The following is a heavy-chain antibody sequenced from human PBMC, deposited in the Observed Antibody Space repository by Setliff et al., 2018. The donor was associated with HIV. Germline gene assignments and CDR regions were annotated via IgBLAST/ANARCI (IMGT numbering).Heavy chain of an antibody. D-gene: IGHD3-10*01. J-gene: IGHJ6*03. CDR3: ARGADGDYYYYMAV. CDR1: GGTFISYA. V-gene: IGHV1-69*13. Sequence: ASVKVSCKASGGTFISYAITWVRQAPGQGLEWMGSINLYKDDTHYAQKFQGRVTITADGSTNTVYMELSSLRSEDTAVYYCARGADGDYYYYMAVWGKGTTVTVSS. CDR2: INLYKDDT.